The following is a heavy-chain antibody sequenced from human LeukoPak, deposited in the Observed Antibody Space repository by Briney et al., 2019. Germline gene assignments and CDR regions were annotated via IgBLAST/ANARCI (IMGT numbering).Heavy chain of an antibody. Sequence: GESLKISCKGSGYSFTSYWIGWVRQMPGKALEWMGIIYPGDSDTRYSPSFQGQVTISADKSISTAYLQWSSLKASDTAMYYCARLPGGSSWYSWFDPWGQGTLVTVSS. V-gene: IGHV5-51*01. CDR3: ARLPGGSSWYSWFDP. CDR1: GYSFTSYW. J-gene: IGHJ5*02. D-gene: IGHD6-13*01. CDR2: IYPGDSDT.